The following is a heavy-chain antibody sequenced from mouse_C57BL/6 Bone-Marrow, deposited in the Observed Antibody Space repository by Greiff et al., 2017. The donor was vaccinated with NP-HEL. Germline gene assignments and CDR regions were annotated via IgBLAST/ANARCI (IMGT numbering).Heavy chain of an antibody. D-gene: IGHD6-5*01. J-gene: IGHJ4*01. CDR1: GFTFSSYA. Sequence: VQLQESGGGLVKPGGSLKLSCAASGFTFSSYAMSWVRQTPEKRLEWVATISDGGSYTYYPDNVKGRFTISRDNAKNNLYLQVNHLQSEDTAMYYCARVARYASLYAMDYWGQGTSVTVSS. CDR2: ISDGGSYT. CDR3: ARVARYASLYAMDY. V-gene: IGHV5-4*01.